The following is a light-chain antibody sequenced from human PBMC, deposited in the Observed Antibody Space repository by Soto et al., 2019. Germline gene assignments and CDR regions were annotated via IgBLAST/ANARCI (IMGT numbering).Light chain of an antibody. Sequence: QSVLTQPASVSGSPGQSITISCTGTTYDVGSYNLVSWYQQHPGKAPKLLIYEGSKRPSGVSNRFSGTKYNFAAHLTISGLQLEDEANYYCLAYAGKSSWVFGGGTKLTVL. V-gene: IGLV2-23*01. CDR1: TYDVGSYNL. CDR3: LAYAGKSSWV. J-gene: IGLJ3*02. CDR2: EGS.